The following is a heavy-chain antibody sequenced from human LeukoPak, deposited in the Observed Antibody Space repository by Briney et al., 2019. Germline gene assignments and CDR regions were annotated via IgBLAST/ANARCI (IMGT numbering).Heavy chain of an antibody. CDR3: ARQYVWGSYRFDY. V-gene: IGHV4-34*01. CDR1: GGSFSGYY. D-gene: IGHD3-16*02. Sequence: NPSETLSLTCAVYGGSFSGYYWSWIRQPPGKGLEWIGEINHSGSTNYNPSLKSRVTISVDTSKNQFSLKLSSVTAADTAVYYCARQYVWGSYRFDYWGQGTLVTVSS. J-gene: IGHJ4*02. CDR2: INHSGST.